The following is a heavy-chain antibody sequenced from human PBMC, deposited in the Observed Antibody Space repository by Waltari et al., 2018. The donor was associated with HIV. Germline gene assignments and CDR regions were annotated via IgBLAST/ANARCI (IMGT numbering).Heavy chain of an antibody. V-gene: IGHV3-7*01. Sequence: EVQLVESGGGLVQPGGSLRLSCAASGFTFNKYWMTWVRQAPGKGLEGVANIKQDEREKYYVDSLKGRFTISRDNAKNSLFLQMNSLRVEDTAVYYCAREALYDSSGYYFDYWGQGTLVTVSS. J-gene: IGHJ4*02. CDR3: AREALYDSSGYYFDY. D-gene: IGHD3-22*01. CDR1: GFTFNKYW. CDR2: IKQDEREK.